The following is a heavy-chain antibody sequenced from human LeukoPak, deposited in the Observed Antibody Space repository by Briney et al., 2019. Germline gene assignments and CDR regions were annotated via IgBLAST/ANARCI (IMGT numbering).Heavy chain of an antibody. D-gene: IGHD3-10*01. Sequence: ASVKVSCKTSGYTFTGYYMHWVRQAPGQGLEWMGWINPNSGGTNYAQKFQGRVTMTRNTSISTAYMELSSLRSEDTAVYYCARGCLFGSPRSGCNWFDPWGQGTLVTVSS. CDR1: GYTFTGYY. J-gene: IGHJ5*02. CDR3: ARGCLFGSPRSGCNWFDP. V-gene: IGHV1-2*02. CDR2: INPNSGGT.